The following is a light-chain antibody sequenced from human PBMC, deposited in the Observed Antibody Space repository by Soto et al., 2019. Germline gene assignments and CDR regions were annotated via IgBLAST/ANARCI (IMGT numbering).Light chain of an antibody. V-gene: IGKV3-11*01. CDR2: DAS. Sequence: VLTRSSATLSFSPEERATLSCRASQSVSSYLAWYQQKPGQAPRLLIYDASNRATGIPARFSGSGSGTDFTLTISSLEPEDFAVYYCQQRSNWPPTFGQGTRREI. CDR1: QSVSSY. CDR3: QQRSNWPPT. J-gene: IGKJ5*01.